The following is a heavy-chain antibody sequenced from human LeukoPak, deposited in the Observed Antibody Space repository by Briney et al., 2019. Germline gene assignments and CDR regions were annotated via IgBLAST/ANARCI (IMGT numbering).Heavy chain of an antibody. Sequence: GGSLRLSCAASGFTFSSYAMSWVRQAPGKGLEWVSAISGSGGSTYYADSVKGRFTISRDNSKNTLYLQMNSLRAEYTAVYYCAKKGRNDFRSGYAFDYWGQGTLVTVSS. CDR3: AKKGRNDFRSGYAFDY. V-gene: IGHV3-23*01. CDR2: ISGSGGST. CDR1: GFTFSSYA. D-gene: IGHD3-3*01. J-gene: IGHJ4*02.